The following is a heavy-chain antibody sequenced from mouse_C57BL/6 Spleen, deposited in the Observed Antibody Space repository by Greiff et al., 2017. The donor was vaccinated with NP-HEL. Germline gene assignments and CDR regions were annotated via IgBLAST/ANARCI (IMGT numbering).Heavy chain of an antibody. Sequence: VKLVESGPGLVAPSQSLSISCTVSGFSLTSYGVSWVRQPPGKGLEWLGVIWGDGGTTYHSALISRLSISKDNSKSQVFVRLNSLQTDDTATYYCAKIFPAFAYWGQGTLVTVSA. J-gene: IGHJ3*01. V-gene: IGHV2-3*01. CDR1: GFSLTSYG. CDR2: IWGDGGT. CDR3: AKIFPAFAY.